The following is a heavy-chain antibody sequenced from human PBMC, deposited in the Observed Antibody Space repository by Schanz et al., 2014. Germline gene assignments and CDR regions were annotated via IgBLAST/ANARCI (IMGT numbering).Heavy chain of an antibody. CDR3: ARGGFGEVSYFDY. Sequence: DVQLLESGGGLVQPGGSLKLSCAASGLIFSNYVMSWVRQAPGKGLEWVSTIGTSGGTNYAESVKGRFTISRDNSKNTLYLQMNSLRPEDTAVYYCARGGFGEVSYFDYWGQGTLVTVSS. CDR2: IGTSGGT. V-gene: IGHV3-23*01. J-gene: IGHJ4*02. CDR1: GLIFSNYV. D-gene: IGHD3-10*01.